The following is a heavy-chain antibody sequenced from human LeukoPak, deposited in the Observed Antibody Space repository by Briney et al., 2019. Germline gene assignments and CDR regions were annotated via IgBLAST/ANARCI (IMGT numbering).Heavy chain of an antibody. D-gene: IGHD3-22*01. J-gene: IGHJ6*02. CDR2: ISAYNGNT. CDR3: ARDAPYDSSGYPYYYYGMDV. CDR1: GYSLTSYD. V-gene: IGHV1-18*01. Sequence: ASVTVSCKVFGYSLTSYDINWVRQAPGQGLEWMGWISAYNGNTNYAQKLQGRVTMTTDTSTSTAYMELRSLRSDDTAVYYCARDAPYDSSGYPYYYYGMDVWGQGTTVTVSS.